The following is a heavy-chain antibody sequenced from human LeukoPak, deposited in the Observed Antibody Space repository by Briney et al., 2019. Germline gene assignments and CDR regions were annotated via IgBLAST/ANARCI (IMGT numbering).Heavy chain of an antibody. V-gene: IGHV3-23*01. D-gene: IGHD6-19*01. CDR3: AKDPVSCGWYGRTYYFDY. CDR1: GFTFSSYA. Sequence: PGGSLRLSCAASGFTFSSYAMSWVRQAPGKGLEWVSAISGSGGSTYYADSVKGRFTISRDNSKNTLYLQMNSLRAEDTAVYYCAKDPVSCGWYGRTYYFDYWGQGTLVTASS. CDR2: ISGSGGST. J-gene: IGHJ4*02.